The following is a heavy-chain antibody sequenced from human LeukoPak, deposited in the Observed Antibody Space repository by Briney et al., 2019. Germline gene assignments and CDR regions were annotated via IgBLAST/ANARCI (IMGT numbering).Heavy chain of an antibody. D-gene: IGHD1-14*01. V-gene: IGHV3-23*01. CDR3: AKDLQGTRYYYYGMDV. Sequence: GGSLKLSCAASGFTFSSYAMNWVRQAPGKGLEWVSSIDNNGGSTYYADSVKGRFTISRDNSKNTLFLQMNSLRAEDTAVYYCAKDLQGTRYYYYGMDVWGQGTTVTASS. CDR2: IDNNGGST. CDR1: GFTFSSYA. J-gene: IGHJ6*02.